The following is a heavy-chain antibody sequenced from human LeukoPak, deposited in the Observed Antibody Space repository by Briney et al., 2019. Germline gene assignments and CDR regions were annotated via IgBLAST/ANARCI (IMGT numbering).Heavy chain of an antibody. Sequence: GGSLRLSCAVSGFTFKNAWMNWVRQAPGKGLEWVARIKSNILGATTDYAVPVEGRFTISRDDSKNTLYLQMNSLKTEDTAVYYCTTDWGSGKYNIAFDVWGQGAMVTVSP. D-gene: IGHD3-10*01. CDR3: TTDWGSGKYNIAFDV. V-gene: IGHV3-15*01. CDR2: IKSNILGATT. J-gene: IGHJ3*01. CDR1: GFTFKNAW.